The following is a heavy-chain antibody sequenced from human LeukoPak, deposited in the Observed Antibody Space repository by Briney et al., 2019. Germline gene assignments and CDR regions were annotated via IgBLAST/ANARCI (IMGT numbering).Heavy chain of an antibody. V-gene: IGHV3-21*01. CDR3: AREAAAGNYFDY. Sequence: GGSLRLSCAASGFTFSSYSMNWVRQAPGKGLEWVSPISSSSSYIYYADSVKGRFTISRDNAKNSLYLQMNSLRAEDTAVYYCAREAAAGNYFDYWGRGTLVTVSS. CDR1: GFTFSSYS. J-gene: IGHJ4*02. D-gene: IGHD6-13*01. CDR2: ISSSSSYI.